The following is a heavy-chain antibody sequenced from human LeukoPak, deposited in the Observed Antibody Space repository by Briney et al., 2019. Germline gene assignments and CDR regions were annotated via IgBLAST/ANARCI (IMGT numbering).Heavy chain of an antibody. CDR1: GDSISSSNYY. J-gene: IGHJ3*02. CDR3: ARDRGGSASHGFDAFDI. CDR2: IYYSGST. Sequence: SETLSLTCTVSGDSISSSNYYWGWIRQPPGKGLEWIGSIYYSGSTYYNPSLKSRVTVSVDTSKNQFCMKLTSLTAADTAVYYCARDRGGSASHGFDAFDIWGQGTMVTVSS. D-gene: IGHD3-10*01. V-gene: IGHV4-39*02.